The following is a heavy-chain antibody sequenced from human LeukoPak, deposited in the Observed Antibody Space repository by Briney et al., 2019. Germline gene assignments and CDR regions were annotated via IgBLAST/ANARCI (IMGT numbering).Heavy chain of an antibody. Sequence: GGSLRLSCAASGFTFSSYAMSWVRQAPGKGLEWVSAISGSGGSTYYADSVKGRFTISRDNAKNSLYLQMNSLRADDTAVYYCARWYGAFDHWGQGTRVTVSS. CDR2: ISGSGGST. J-gene: IGHJ4*02. CDR3: ARWYGAFDH. CDR1: GFTFSSYA. D-gene: IGHD1-14*01. V-gene: IGHV3-23*01.